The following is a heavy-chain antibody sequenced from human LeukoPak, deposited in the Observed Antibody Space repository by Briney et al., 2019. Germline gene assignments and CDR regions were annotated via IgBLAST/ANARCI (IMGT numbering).Heavy chain of an antibody. Sequence: SGGSLRLSCAASGFTFDDYTMHWVRQAPGKGLEWVSLISWDGGSTYYADSVKGRFTTSRDNSKNSLYLQMNSLRTEDTALYYCAKDHGSGSYSPGDAFDIWGQGTMVTVSS. J-gene: IGHJ3*02. CDR3: AKDHGSGSYSPGDAFDI. D-gene: IGHD1-26*01. V-gene: IGHV3-43*01. CDR2: ISWDGGST. CDR1: GFTFDDYT.